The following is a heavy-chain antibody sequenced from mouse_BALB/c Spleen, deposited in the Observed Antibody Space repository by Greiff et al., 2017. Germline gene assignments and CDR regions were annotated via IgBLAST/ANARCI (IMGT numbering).Heavy chain of an antibody. CDR3: ARSGDGYYVYAMDY. CDR1: GFTFSSFG. J-gene: IGHJ4*01. CDR2: ISSGSSTI. D-gene: IGHD2-3*01. Sequence: EVKLVESGGGLVQPGGSRKLSCAASGFTFSSFGMHWVRQAPEKGLEWVAYISSGSSTIYYADTVKGRFTISRDNPKNTLFLQMTSLRSEDTAMYYCARSGDGYYVYAMDYWGQGTSVTVSS. V-gene: IGHV5-17*02.